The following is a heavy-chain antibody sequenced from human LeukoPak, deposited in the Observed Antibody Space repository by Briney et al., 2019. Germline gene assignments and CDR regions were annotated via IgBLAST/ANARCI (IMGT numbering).Heavy chain of an antibody. J-gene: IGHJ4*02. CDR2: IWYDGSNK. D-gene: IGHD3-22*01. CDR3: ARDLAMYYYDSSGCLDY. CDR1: GFTVSRYY. Sequence: GGSLRLSCAVSGFTVSRYYMSWVRQAPGKGLEWVAVIWYDGSNKYYADSVKGRFTISRDNSKNTLYLQMSSLRAEDTAVYYCARDLAMYYYDSSGCLDYWGQGTLVTVSS. V-gene: IGHV3-33*07.